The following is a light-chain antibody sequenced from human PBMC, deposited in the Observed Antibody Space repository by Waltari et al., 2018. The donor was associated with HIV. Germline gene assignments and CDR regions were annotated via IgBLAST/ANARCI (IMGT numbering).Light chain of an antibody. V-gene: IGLV1-44*01. J-gene: IGLJ1*01. Sequence: QSVLTQPPSASGTPGQRVTISCSGNYSNIGSNTVNWYQQLPGTAPKLPIFGSFQRPSGVPDRFSGSKSGTSASLAISGLHSEDEGDYYCAAWDDSLHGYVFATGTKVTVL. CDR3: AAWDDSLHGYV. CDR1: YSNIGSNT. CDR2: GSF.